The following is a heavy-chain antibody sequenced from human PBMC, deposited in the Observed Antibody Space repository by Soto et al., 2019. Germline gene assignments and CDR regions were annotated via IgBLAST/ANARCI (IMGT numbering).Heavy chain of an antibody. Sequence: PWGSLRVSCAPSVLSFSHYWMHWVRQAPGKGLVWVSRISTDGRTTTYAESVKGRFTISRDNAKSTLYLQMNSLTVEDGAVYYCAASRLPTSYWGPGTMVTVSS. CDR1: VLSFSHYW. CDR2: ISTDGRTT. V-gene: IGHV3-74*01. CDR3: AASRLPTSY. D-gene: IGHD3-10*01. J-gene: IGHJ4*01.